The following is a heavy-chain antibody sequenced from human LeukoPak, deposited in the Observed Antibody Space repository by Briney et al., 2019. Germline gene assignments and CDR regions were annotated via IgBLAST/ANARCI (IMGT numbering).Heavy chain of an antibody. CDR1: GFTVSSNY. CDR2: IYSGGST. CDR3: AREESRYNWNARVSDYYYGMDV. V-gene: IGHV3-53*01. D-gene: IGHD1-20*01. Sequence: GGSLRLSCAASGFTVSSNYMSWVRQAPGKGLEWVSVIYSGGSTYYADSVKGRFTISRDNSKNTLYLQMNSLRAEDTAVYYCAREESRYNWNARVSDYYYGMDVWGQGTTVTVSS. J-gene: IGHJ6*02.